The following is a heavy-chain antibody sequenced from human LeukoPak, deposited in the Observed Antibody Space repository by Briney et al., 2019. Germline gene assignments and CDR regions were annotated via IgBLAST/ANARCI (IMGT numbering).Heavy chain of an antibody. D-gene: IGHD2-2*01. CDR3: ATVPSYCSSTSYYVFDY. V-gene: IGHV1-24*01. J-gene: IGHJ4*02. CDR1: GYTLTELS. CDR2: FDPEDGET. Sequence: ASVKVSCKVSGYTLTELSMHWVRQAPGKGLEWMGGFDPEDGETIYAQKFQGRVTMTEDTSTDTAYMELSSLRSEDTAVYYCATVPSYCSSTSYYVFDYWGQGTLVTVSS.